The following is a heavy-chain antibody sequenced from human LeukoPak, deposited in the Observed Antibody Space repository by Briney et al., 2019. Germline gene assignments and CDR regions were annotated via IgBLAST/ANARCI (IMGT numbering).Heavy chain of an antibody. V-gene: IGHV1-69*04. CDR1: GGTFSSYA. J-gene: IGHJ6*02. Sequence: SVTVSCKASGGTFSSYAISWVRQAPGQGLEWMGRIIPILGIANYAQKFQGRVTITADKSTSTAYMELSSLRSEDTAVYYCARSYSSSWFPRENYYYGMDVWGQGTTVTVSS. CDR2: IIPILGIA. CDR3: ARSYSSSWFPRENYYYGMDV. D-gene: IGHD6-13*01.